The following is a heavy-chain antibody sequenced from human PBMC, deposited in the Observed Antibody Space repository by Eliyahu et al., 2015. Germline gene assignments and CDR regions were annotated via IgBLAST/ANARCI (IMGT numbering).Heavy chain of an antibody. D-gene: IGHD6-13*01. Sequence: EVQLVESGGGLVQPGGSLRLXCSVSXFXXRSYSMNWVRQAPGMGLXWISYIDGSGSTRHYGDSVQGRFTISRDNAKNVVYLQTNSLRDEDTAIYFCVRGWSTSWYSPFDYWGQGALVTVSS. CDR2: IDGSGSTR. CDR3: VRGWSTSWYSPFDY. V-gene: IGHV3-48*02. J-gene: IGHJ4*02. CDR1: XFXXRSYS.